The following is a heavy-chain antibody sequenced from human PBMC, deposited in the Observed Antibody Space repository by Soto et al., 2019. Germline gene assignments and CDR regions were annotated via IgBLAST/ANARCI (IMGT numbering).Heavy chain of an antibody. CDR2: IYHSGTT. V-gene: IGHV4-4*02. CDR1: GDSVSSVNW. J-gene: IGHJ5*02. Sequence: SETLSLTCGVSGDSVSSVNWWRWVRQAPGKGLEWIGEIYHSGTTNYNPSLTGRVTMSGDKSKNQLSLHLTCVTAADTAVYYWERLPGFFTISSFDPWGQGTLVTVSS. CDR3: ERLPGFFTISSFDP. D-gene: IGHD2-8*01.